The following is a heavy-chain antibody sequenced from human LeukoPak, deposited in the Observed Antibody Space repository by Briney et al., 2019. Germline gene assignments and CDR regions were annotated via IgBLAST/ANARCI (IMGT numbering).Heavy chain of an antibody. J-gene: IGHJ4*02. D-gene: IGHD4-17*01. CDR1: GFTFSTYA. V-gene: IGHV3-23*01. Sequence: GGSLRLSCAASGFTFSTYALSWVRQAPGKGLEWVSSIRGSDGSTYYADSVKGRFAISRDDSKNTLYLQMNSLRAEDTAVYYCAKDVYGDYGGLDYWGQGTLVTVSS. CDR2: IRGSDGST. CDR3: AKDVYGDYGGLDY.